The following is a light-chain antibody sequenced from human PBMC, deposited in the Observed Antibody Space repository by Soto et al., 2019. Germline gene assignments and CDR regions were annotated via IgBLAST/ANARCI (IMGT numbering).Light chain of an antibody. CDR1: SSNIGSNP. CDR2: NND. J-gene: IGLJ3*02. V-gene: IGLV1-44*01. Sequence: QSALTQPPSASGTPGQRVIISCSGSSSNIGSNPVNWYQQLPGTAPKLLIYNNDQRPSGVPDRFSGSKSGPSASLAISGLQSEDEADYYCAAWDDNLNGLFGGGTKVTVL. CDR3: AAWDDNLNGL.